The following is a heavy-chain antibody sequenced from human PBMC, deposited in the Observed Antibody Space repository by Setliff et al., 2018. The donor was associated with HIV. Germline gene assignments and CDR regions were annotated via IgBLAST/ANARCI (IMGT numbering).Heavy chain of an antibody. CDR2: VSAYSGNT. D-gene: IGHD3-3*01. Sequence: ASVKVSCKASGYTFTSYGISWVRQAPGQGLEWMGWVSAYSGNTNYAQKLQGRVTMTTDTSTSTAYMELRSLRSDETAVYYCARVAWYYSFWSGLGDAFDIWGQGTMVTVSS. CDR3: ARVAWYYSFWSGLGDAFDI. CDR1: GYTFTSYG. J-gene: IGHJ3*02. V-gene: IGHV1-18*01.